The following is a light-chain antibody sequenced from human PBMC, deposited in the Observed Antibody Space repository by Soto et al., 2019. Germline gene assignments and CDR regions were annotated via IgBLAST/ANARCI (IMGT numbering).Light chain of an antibody. CDR3: CSYAGSPRFV. Sequence: QSALTQPRSVSGSPGQSVTISCTGTSSDVGRYNYVSWYQHHPGTAPKVMSYDVSERPSGVPDRFSGSKSGNTASLTISGLQAEDEADYYCCSYAGSPRFVFGTGTKVTVL. CDR2: DVS. CDR1: SSDVGRYNY. V-gene: IGLV2-11*01. J-gene: IGLJ1*01.